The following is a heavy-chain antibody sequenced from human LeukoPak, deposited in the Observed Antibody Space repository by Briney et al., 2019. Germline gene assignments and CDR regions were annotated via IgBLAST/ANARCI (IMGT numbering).Heavy chain of an antibody. CDR1: GFTFSSYS. J-gene: IGHJ4*02. V-gene: IGHV3-21*01. Sequence: GGSLRLSCAASGFTFSSYSMNWVRQAPGKGLEWVSSISSSSSYIYYADSVKGRFTISRANAKNSLYLQMNSLRAEDTAVYYCAGDPEYYYDSSGEAMPDYWGQGTLVTVSS. CDR3: AGDPEYYYDSSGEAMPDY. D-gene: IGHD3-22*01. CDR2: ISSSSSYI.